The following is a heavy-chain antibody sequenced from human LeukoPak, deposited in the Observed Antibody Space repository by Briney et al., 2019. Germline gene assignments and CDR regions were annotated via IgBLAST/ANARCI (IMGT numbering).Heavy chain of an antibody. Sequence: SETLSLTCTVSGGPISSYYWSWIRQPPGKGLEWIGYIYYSGSTNYNPSLKSRVTISVDTSKNQFSLKLSSVTAADTAVYYCSGYSYYYYYYMDVWGKGTTVTVSS. V-gene: IGHV4-59*01. CDR3: SGYSYYYYYYMDV. J-gene: IGHJ6*03. CDR2: IYYSGST. CDR1: GGPISSYY. D-gene: IGHD3-22*01.